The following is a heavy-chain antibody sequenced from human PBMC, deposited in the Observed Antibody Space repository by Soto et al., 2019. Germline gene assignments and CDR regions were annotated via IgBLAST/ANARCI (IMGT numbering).Heavy chain of an antibody. CDR1: GGSISSSSYY. Sequence: QLQLQESGPGLVKPSETLSLTCTVSGGSISSSSYYWGWIRQPPGKGLEWIGSIYYSGSTYYNPSLKSRVTISVDTSKNQLSPKLSSVTAADTAVYYCARRRYGHNWFDPWGQGTLVTVSS. V-gene: IGHV4-39*01. CDR3: ARRRYGHNWFDP. CDR2: IYYSGST. D-gene: IGHD4-17*01. J-gene: IGHJ5*02.